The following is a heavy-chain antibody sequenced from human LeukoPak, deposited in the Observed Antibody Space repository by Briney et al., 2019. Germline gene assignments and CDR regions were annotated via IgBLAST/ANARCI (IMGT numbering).Heavy chain of an antibody. D-gene: IGHD1-26*01. CDR2: IKYDGSST. CDR1: GFTFTSYW. CDR3: ARDRLGYYYFDY. J-gene: IGHJ4*02. Sequence: GGSLRLSCAASGFTFTSYWMHWVCQIPGKGLVWVSRIKYDGSSTTYADSVKGRFTISRDNAKNTLYLQMNTLRAEDTALYFCARDRLGYYYFDYWGRGTLVSVSS. V-gene: IGHV3-74*01.